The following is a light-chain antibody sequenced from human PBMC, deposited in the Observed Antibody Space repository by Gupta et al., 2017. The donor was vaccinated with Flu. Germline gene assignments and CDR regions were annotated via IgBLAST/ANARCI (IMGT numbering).Light chain of an antibody. V-gene: IGKV4-1*01. CDR2: WAS. CDR3: QQYKRSPES. Sequence: EILITHSPDSLAVSLGEGATINCKSSQSVLYTSNNKNYLAWYQQKPGQPPKLLIDWASTREPGVPDRFSGSGSGTDFTLTISSLQAEDVAVYYCQQYKRSPESFGRGTKLEI. CDR1: QSVLYTSNNKNY. J-gene: IGKJ2*03.